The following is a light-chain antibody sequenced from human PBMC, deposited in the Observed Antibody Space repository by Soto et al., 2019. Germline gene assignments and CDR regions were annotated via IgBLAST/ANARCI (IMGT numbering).Light chain of an antibody. CDR2: ATS. CDR1: QSVGNN. Sequence: EIVVTQSPATLSVSPGERATLSCRASQSVGNNFAWYQQKPGQAPRLLIFATSTRATGVPARFSGSGSGTESTLTISSLPSEDFAVYYCQQYGDWPPASGGGAKVEIE. V-gene: IGKV3-15*01. J-gene: IGKJ4*01. CDR3: QQYGDWPPA.